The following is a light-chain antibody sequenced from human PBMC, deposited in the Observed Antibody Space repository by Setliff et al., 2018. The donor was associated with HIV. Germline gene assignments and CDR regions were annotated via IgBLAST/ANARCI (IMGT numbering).Light chain of an antibody. CDR1: SSDVGRYNL. J-gene: IGLJ1*01. CDR3: CPYAGGSTYV. Sequence: QSVLTQPASVSGSPGQSITISCTGTSSDVGRYNLVSWYQQHPGKAPKLMIYDVSKRPSGVSNRFSGSKSGNTASLTISGLQAEDESDYFCCPYAGGSTYVFGTGTKVTVL. CDR2: DVS. V-gene: IGLV2-23*02.